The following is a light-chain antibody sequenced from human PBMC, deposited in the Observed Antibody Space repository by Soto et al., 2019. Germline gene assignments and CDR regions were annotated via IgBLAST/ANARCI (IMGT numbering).Light chain of an antibody. CDR1: QAISSA. CDR3: HQFSTYPFT. CDR2: DAS. V-gene: IGKV1-13*02. Sequence: AIQLTQSPSSLSASVGDRVSITCRASQAISSALAWYQQKPGKAAKLLLYDASNLQGGVPSRFIGSGSGTDFTLTISGLQPEDFASYYCHQFSTYPFTVGPGTKVDVK. J-gene: IGKJ3*01.